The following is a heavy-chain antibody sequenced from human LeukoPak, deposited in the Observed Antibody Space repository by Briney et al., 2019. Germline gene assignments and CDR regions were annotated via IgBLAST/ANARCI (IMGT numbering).Heavy chain of an antibody. J-gene: IGHJ6*02. CDR2: MNPNSGNT. D-gene: IGHD3-3*01. CDR1: GYTFTSYD. Sequence: GASVKVSCKASGYTFTSYDINWVRQATGQGLEWMGWMNPNSGNTGYAQKFQGRVTMTRNTSISTAYMELSSLGSEDTAVYYCARMLNYDFWSGYYPPYYCYYGMDVWGQGTTATVSS. V-gene: IGHV1-8*01. CDR3: ARMLNYDFWSGYYPPYYCYYGMDV.